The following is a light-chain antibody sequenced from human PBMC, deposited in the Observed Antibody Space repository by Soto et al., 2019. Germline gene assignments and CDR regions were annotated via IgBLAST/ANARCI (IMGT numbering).Light chain of an antibody. J-gene: IGLJ3*02. CDR3: QSYDSSLSAAV. V-gene: IGLV1-40*01. CDR1: SSNIGAGYD. CDR2: GNS. Sequence: QSVLTQPPSVSGAPGQRVTISCTGSSSNIGAGYDVHWYQQLPGTAPKLLIYGNSNRPSGVPDRFSRSKSGTSASLAITGLQAEDEADYCCQSYDSSLSAAVFGGGTKLTVL.